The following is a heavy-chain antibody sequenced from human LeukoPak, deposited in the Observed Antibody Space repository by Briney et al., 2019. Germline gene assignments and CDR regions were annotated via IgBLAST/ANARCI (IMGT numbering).Heavy chain of an antibody. D-gene: IGHD2-2*01. J-gene: IGHJ6*03. V-gene: IGHV1-8*01. CDR3: ARLGYCSSTSCSITIFGVPLDYYYYYMDV. CDR2: MNPNSGNT. CDR1: GYTFTSYD. Sequence: ASVKVSCKASGYTFTSYDINWVRQATGQGLEWMGWMNPNSGNTGYAQKFQGRVTMTRNTSISTAYMELSSLRSEDTAVYYCARLGYCSSTSCSITIFGVPLDYYYYYMDVWGKGTTVTVSS.